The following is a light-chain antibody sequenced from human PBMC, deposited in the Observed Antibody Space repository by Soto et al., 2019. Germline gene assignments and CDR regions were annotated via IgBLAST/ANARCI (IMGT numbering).Light chain of an antibody. CDR3: QQYGSSLFA. V-gene: IGKV3-20*01. CDR1: QSLSSNY. Sequence: EIVLTQSPGTLSLSPGERATLSCRASQSLSSNYLAWYQQKPGQAPRLLIYGASTRATGIPYRFSGSGSGTDFTLTISRREPEDFGVYYCQQYGSSLFAFGPGTKVDIK. CDR2: GAS. J-gene: IGKJ3*01.